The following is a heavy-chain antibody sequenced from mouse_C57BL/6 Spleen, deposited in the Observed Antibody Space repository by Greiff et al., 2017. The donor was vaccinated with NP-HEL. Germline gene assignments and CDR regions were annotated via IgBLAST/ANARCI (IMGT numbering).Heavy chain of an antibody. D-gene: IGHD2-4*01. CDR2: INPSTGGT. V-gene: IGHV1-42*01. Sequence: EVQLQQSGPELVKPGASVKISCKASGYSFTGYYMNWVKQSPEKSLEWIGEINPSTGGTTYNQKFKAKATLTVDKSSSTAYMQLKSLTSEDSAVYYCARYYYEAWFAYWGQGTLVTVSA. CDR3: ARYYYEAWFAY. J-gene: IGHJ3*01. CDR1: GYSFTGYY.